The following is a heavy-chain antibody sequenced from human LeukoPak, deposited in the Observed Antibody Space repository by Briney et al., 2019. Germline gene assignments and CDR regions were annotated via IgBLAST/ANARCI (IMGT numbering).Heavy chain of an antibody. D-gene: IGHD3-9*01. Sequence: ASVKVSCKASGYTFTSYYMHWVRQAPGQGLEWMGIINPSGGSTSYAQKFQGRVTMTRDTSTSTVYMELSSMRSEDTAVYYCARDRVYYDILTGYGENDAFDIWGQGTMVTVSS. CDR2: INPSGGST. CDR3: ARDRVYYDILTGYGENDAFDI. CDR1: GYTFTSYY. V-gene: IGHV1-46*01. J-gene: IGHJ3*02.